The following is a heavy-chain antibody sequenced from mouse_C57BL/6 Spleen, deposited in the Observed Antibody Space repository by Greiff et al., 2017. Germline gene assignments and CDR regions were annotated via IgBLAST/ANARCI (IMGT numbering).Heavy chain of an antibody. CDR2: IWTGGGT. CDR3: ARIITTVVARYAMDY. V-gene: IGHV2-9-1*01. Sequence: VKLVESGPGLVAPSQSLSITCTVSGFSLTSYAIRWVRQPPGKGLAWLGVIWTGGGTNYNSALKSRLIISKDNSKSQVFLKMNSLQTDDTARYYCARIITTVVARYAMDYWGQGTSGTVSS. J-gene: IGHJ4*01. CDR1: GFSLTSYA. D-gene: IGHD1-1*01.